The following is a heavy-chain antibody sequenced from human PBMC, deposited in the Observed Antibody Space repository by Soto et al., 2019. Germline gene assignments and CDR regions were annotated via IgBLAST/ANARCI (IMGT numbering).Heavy chain of an antibody. CDR3: ARGDYSSGWR. Sequence: EVPLVESGGGLVQPGGPLRLSCAASGFTVSSNYMSWVCQAPGKGLEWVSVIYSGGSTYYADSVKGRFTISRHNSKNTLYLQMNSLRAEDTAVYYCARGDYSSGWRWGQGTLVTVSS. V-gene: IGHV3-53*04. CDR1: GFTVSSNY. J-gene: IGHJ4*02. CDR2: IYSGGST. D-gene: IGHD6-19*01.